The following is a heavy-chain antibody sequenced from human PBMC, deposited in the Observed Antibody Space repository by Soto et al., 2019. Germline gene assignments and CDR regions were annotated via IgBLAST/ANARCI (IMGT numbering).Heavy chain of an antibody. CDR1: GGSLSSSSW. D-gene: IGHD2-8*01. J-gene: IGHJ4*02. CDR2: IFYSGST. V-gene: IGHV4-4*03. CDR3: VHHGGVPYYHDF. Sequence: KLRRTLSLTCAVSGGSLSSSSWWSWVRQPPGKTLEWLGEIFYSGSTKYNPSLNSRVTISADQSKNDFSLRLSSVTAADTAVYYCVHHGGVPYYHDFWGQGMLVTVSS.